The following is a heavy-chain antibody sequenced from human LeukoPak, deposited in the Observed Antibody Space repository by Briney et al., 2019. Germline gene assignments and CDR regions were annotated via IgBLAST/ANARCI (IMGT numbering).Heavy chain of an antibody. V-gene: IGHV4-30-4*01. Sequence: SETLSLTCTVSGGSISSGDYYWSWIRQPPGKGLEWIGYIYYSGSTYYNPSLKSRVTISVDTSKNQFSLKLSSVTAADTAVYHCARVTEVYGDYQFDYWGQGTLVTVSS. D-gene: IGHD4-17*01. CDR1: GGSISSGDYY. CDR2: IYYSGST. CDR3: ARVTEVYGDYQFDY. J-gene: IGHJ4*02.